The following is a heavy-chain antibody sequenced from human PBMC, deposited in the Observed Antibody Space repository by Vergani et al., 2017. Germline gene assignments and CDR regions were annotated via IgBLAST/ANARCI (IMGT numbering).Heavy chain of an antibody. D-gene: IGHD3-16*02. V-gene: IGHV3-48*04. J-gene: IGHJ6*02. CDR3: ARDRSPSIGGVIVIIDGMDV. CDR2: ISSSSSTI. CDR1: GFTFSSYS. Sequence: EVQLVESGGGLVQPGGSLRLSCAASGFTFSSYSMNWVRQAPGKGLEWVSYISSSSSTIYYADSVKGRFTISRDNAKNSLYLQMNSLRAEDTAVYYCARDRSPSIGGVIVIIDGMDVWGQGTTVTVSS.